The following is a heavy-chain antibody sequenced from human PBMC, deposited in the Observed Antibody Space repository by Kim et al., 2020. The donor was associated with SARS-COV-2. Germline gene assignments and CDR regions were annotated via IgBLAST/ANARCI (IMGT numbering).Heavy chain of an antibody. V-gene: IGHV4-59*09. J-gene: IGHJ4*02. CDR3: ARGLYSGSSSIFDY. Sequence: NPHLKSRVTISVDTSKNQFSLKLSSVTAADTAVYYCARGLYSGSSSIFDYWGQGTLVTVSS. D-gene: IGHD6-13*01.